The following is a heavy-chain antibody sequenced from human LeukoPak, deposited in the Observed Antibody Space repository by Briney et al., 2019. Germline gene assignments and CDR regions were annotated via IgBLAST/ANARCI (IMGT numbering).Heavy chain of an antibody. D-gene: IGHD5-12*01. CDR3: AKDWLGYYFDY. CDR2: ISGSGGST. J-gene: IGHJ4*02. V-gene: IGHV3-23*01. CDR1: GFTFSSYA. Sequence: GGSLRLSCAASGFTFSSYAMSWVRHAPGKGLEWVSAISGSGGSTYYADSVKGRFTISRDTSKNTLYLQMNRLRAEDTAVYYCAKDWLGYYFDYGGQGTLVTVSS.